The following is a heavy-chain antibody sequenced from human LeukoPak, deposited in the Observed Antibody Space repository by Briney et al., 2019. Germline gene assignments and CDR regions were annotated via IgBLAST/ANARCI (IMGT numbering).Heavy chain of an antibody. D-gene: IGHD3-9*01. CDR1: GFTFSSYA. J-gene: IGHJ6*02. CDR3: AIFGLDV. CDR2: ISNGGIT. Sequence: GGSLRLSCAASGFTFSSYAIQWVRQAPGRGLKYVSAISNGGITYYANSVKGRFTISRDNSKNTLYLQMCSLTAEDMAVYYCAIFGLDVWGQGTTVTVSS. V-gene: IGHV3-64*01.